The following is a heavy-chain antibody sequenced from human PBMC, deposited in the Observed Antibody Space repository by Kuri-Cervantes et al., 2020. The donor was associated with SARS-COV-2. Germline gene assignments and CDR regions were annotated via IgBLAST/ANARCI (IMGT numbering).Heavy chain of an antibody. CDR1: GYSISSGYY. V-gene: IGHV4-38-2*01. CDR2: IYHSGST. Sequence: GSLRLSCAVPGYSISSGYYWGWIRQPPGKGLEWIGSIYHSGSTYYNPSLKSRVTISVDTSKNQFSLKLSSVTAADTAVYYCARYCTSTSCYNIDTDYWGQGTLVTVSS. J-gene: IGHJ4*02. D-gene: IGHD2-2*02. CDR3: ARYCTSTSCYNIDTDY.